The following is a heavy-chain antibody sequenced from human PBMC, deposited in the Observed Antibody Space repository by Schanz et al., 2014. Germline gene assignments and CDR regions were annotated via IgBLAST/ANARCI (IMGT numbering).Heavy chain of an antibody. J-gene: IGHJ4*02. Sequence: EVQLVESGGGLVQPGGSLRLSCAASGFTFSTYAMAWVRQAPGKGLEWVSSINTGGDSTYYADSVKGRFTISRDNSKSTLYVEMNSLRVEDTAVYYCAKTLFPGGTQTFGNWGRGTLXTVSS. D-gene: IGHD2-8*02. CDR2: INTGGDST. V-gene: IGHV3-23*04. CDR1: GFTFSTYA. CDR3: AKTLFPGGTQTFGN.